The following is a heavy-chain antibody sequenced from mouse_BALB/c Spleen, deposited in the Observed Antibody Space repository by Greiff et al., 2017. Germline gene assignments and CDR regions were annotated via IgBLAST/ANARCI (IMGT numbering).Heavy chain of an antibody. J-gene: IGHJ4*01. V-gene: IGHV5-4*02. D-gene: IGHD2-10*01. CDR3: ARAYYGNYEGAMDY. CDR1: GFTFSDYY. Sequence: LVESGGGLVKPGGSLKLSCAASGFTFSDYYMYWVRQTPEKRLEWVATISDGGSYTYYPDSVKGRFTISRDNAKNNLYLQMSSLKSEDTAMYYCARAYYGNYEGAMDYWGQGTSVTVSS. CDR2: ISDGGSYT.